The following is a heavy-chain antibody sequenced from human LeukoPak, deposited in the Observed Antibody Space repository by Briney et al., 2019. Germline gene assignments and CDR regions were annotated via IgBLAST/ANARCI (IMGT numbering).Heavy chain of an antibody. D-gene: IGHD4-17*01. J-gene: IGHJ6*02. CDR3: ARGHRYGDYYYYGMDV. V-gene: IGHV1-2*02. CDR2: INPNSGGT. CDR1: GYTFTGYY. Sequence: ASVKVSCKASGYTFTGYYMHWVRQAPGQGLEWMGWINPNSGGTNYAQKFQGRVTVTRDTSISTAYMELSRLRSDDTAVYYCARGHRYGDYYYYGMDVWGQGTTVTVSS.